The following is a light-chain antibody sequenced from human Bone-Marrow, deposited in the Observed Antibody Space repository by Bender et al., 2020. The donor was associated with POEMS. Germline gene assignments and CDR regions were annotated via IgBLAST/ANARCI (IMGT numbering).Light chain of an antibody. CDR3: QSWGSNTAV. CDR1: KIESKS. J-gene: IGLJ2*01. CDR2: QDT. V-gene: IGLV3-21*01. Sequence: SYVLTQPPSVSVAPGRTARIPCGGNKIESKSVHWYQQMPGQSPVVVIYQDTKRPSGIPERFSGSTSGNTASLTISGTQTMDEADYYCQSWGSNTAVFGGGTKLTVL.